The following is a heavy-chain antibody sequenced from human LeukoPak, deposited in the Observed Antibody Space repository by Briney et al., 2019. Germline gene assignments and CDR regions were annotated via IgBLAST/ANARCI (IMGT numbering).Heavy chain of an antibody. CDR1: GFTLSDYY. D-gene: IGHD5-18*01. J-gene: IGHJ4*02. CDR2: ISSSGSTI. V-gene: IGHV3-11*01. CDR3: ASRSLAYSYGSY. Sequence: GGSLRLSCAASGFTLSDYYMSWIRQAPGKGLEWVSYISSSGSTIYYADSVKGRFTISRDNAKNSLYLQMNSLRAEDTAVYYCASRSLAYSYGSYWGQGTLVTVSS.